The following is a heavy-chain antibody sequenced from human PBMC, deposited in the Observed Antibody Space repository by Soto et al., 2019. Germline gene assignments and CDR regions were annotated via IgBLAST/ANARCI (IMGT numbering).Heavy chain of an antibody. D-gene: IGHD3-16*01. CDR3: ARDLGVWGSLGGAFDI. Sequence: ASVKVSCKASGYSFTNYYMHWVRQAPGQGLEYMGVIHPNGGGTSYAQKFQGRVTMTRDTSASTAYMELSSLRSEDTAVYYCARDLGVWGSLGGAFDIWGQGTMVTVSS. CDR1: GYSFTNYY. CDR2: IHPNGGGT. J-gene: IGHJ3*02. V-gene: IGHV1-46*01.